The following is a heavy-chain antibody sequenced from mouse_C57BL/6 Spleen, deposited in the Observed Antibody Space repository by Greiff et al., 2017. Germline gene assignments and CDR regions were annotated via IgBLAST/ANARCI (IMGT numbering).Heavy chain of an antibody. V-gene: IGHV5-9*01. CDR1: GFTFSSYT. D-gene: IGHD4-1*01. CDR2: ISGGGGNT. Sequence: EVQLVESGGGLVQPGGSLKLSCAASGFTFSSYTMSWVRQTPEKRLEWVATISGGGGNTYYPDSVKGRFTISRDNAKNTLYLQMSSLRSEDTALYYCARLNWVFDYWGQGTTLTVSS. J-gene: IGHJ2*01. CDR3: ARLNWVFDY.